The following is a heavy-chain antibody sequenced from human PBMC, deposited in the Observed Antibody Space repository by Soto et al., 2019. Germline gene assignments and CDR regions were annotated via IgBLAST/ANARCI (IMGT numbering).Heavy chain of an antibody. V-gene: IGHV4-59*01. CDR1: GGSISSYY. CDR2: IYYSGST. Sequence: SETLSLTCPVSGGSISSYYWSWLRQPPGKGLEWIGYIYYSGSTNYNPSLKSRVTISVDTSKNQFSLKLSSVTAADTAVYYCAREGGSYYDFWSGPYYYYYMDVWGKGTTVTVSS. CDR3: AREGGSYYDFWSGPYYYYYMDV. D-gene: IGHD3-3*01. J-gene: IGHJ6*03.